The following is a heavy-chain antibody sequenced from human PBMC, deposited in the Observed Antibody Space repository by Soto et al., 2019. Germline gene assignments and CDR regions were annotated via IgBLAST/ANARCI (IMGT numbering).Heavy chain of an antibody. CDR1: GYTFTGYY. D-gene: IGHD3-16*01. CDR3: AKGRGGKTVANFGMDV. J-gene: IGHJ6*02. Sequence: ASVKVSCKASGYTFTGYYMHWVRQAPGQGLEWMGWINPNSGGTNYAQKFQGWVTMTRDTSISTAYMELSRLRSDDTAVYYCAKGRGGKTVANFGMDVWGQGVTVTVSS. CDR2: INPNSGGT. V-gene: IGHV1-2*04.